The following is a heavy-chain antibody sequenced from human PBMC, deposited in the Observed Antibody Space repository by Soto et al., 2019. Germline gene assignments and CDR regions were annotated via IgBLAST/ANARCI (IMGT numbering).Heavy chain of an antibody. CDR2: VSGSGGST. V-gene: IGHV3-23*01. Sequence: GGSLRLSCAASGFTFSSCAMSWVRQAPGKRLEWVSAVSGSGGSTYYADSVKGRFTISRDNSKNTLYLQMNSLRAEDTAVYYCARDGTTIFGVVTINWFDPWGQGTLVTVSS. CDR1: GFTFSSCA. J-gene: IGHJ5*02. D-gene: IGHD3-3*01. CDR3: ARDGTTIFGVVTINWFDP.